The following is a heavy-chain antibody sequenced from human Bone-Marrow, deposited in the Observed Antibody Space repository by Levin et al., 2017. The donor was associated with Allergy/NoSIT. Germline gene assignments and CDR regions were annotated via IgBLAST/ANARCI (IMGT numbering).Heavy chain of an antibody. CDR3: TTYSSSWYYFDY. CDR2: IKSKTDGGTV. V-gene: IGHV3-15*01. CDR1: GITFSNAW. Sequence: PGGSLRLSCVASGITFSNAWLSWSRQAPGKGLEWVGRIKSKTDGGTVEYAAPVKGRFTISRDDSKNTLYLQMNSLQTEDTAVYFCTTYSSSWYYFDYWGQGTLVTVSS. D-gene: IGHD6-13*01. J-gene: IGHJ4*02.